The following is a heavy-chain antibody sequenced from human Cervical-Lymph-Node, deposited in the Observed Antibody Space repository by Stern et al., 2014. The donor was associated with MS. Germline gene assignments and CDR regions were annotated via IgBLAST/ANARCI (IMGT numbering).Heavy chain of an antibody. D-gene: IGHD2/OR15-2a*01. CDR1: GGSVSSTNW. CDR2: IYHSGAS. Sequence: QVQLQESGPGLVKPSGTLSLTCAVSGGSVSSTNWWSWVRQSPGKGLEWIGIIYHSGASNSAPSHRGRLSISLDTSKTHLSLHLTAVTAADTAVYYCARERQQYCNSEGCSYWYFDLWGRGTLVTVSS. CDR3: ARERQQYCNSEGCSYWYFDL. V-gene: IGHV4-4*02. J-gene: IGHJ2*01.